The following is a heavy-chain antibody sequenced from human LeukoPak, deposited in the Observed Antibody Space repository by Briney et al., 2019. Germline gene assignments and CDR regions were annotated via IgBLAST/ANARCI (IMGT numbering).Heavy chain of an antibody. CDR1: GGSISSYY. CDR3: ARDYYYDSSGYYYNWFDP. J-gene: IGHJ5*02. Sequence: SETLSLTCTGSGGSISSYYWSWIRQPAGKGLEWIGRIYTSGSTNYNPSLKSRVTMSVDTSKNQFSLKLSSVTAEDTAVYYCARDYYYDSSGYYYNWFDPWGQGALVTVSS. CDR2: IYTSGST. V-gene: IGHV4-4*07. D-gene: IGHD3-22*01.